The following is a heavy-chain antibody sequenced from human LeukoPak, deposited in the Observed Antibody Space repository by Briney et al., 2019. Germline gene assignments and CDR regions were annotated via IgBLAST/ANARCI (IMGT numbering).Heavy chain of an antibody. V-gene: IGHV3-74*01. CDR2: VNTDVSST. D-gene: IGHD6-6*01. CDR1: GFTFSTYW. CDR3: ARDRSRSIDY. J-gene: IGHJ4*02. Sequence: GGSLRPSCTASGFTFSTYWMHWVRQAPGKGLVWVSRVNTDVSSTTYADSVKGRFTISRDNAKNTLYLQMNNLRAEDTAVYYCARDRSRSIDYWGQGTLVTVSS.